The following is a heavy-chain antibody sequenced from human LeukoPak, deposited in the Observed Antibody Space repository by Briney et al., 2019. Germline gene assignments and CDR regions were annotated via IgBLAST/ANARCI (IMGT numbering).Heavy chain of an antibody. J-gene: IGHJ4*02. Sequence: ASVKVSCKASGYTFTSYGISWVRQAPGQGLEWMGWISAYNGNTNYAQKLQGRVTMTTDTSTSTAYMELRSLRSDDTAVYYCARDGAGPHSPLDCGGDCYLDYWGQGTLVTVSS. CDR2: ISAYNGNT. CDR3: ARDGAGPHSPLDCGGDCYLDY. D-gene: IGHD2-21*02. CDR1: GYTFTSYG. V-gene: IGHV1-18*01.